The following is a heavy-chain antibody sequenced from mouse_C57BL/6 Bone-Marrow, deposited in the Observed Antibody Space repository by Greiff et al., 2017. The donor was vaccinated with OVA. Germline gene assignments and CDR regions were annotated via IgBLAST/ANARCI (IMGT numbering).Heavy chain of an antibody. CDR1: GFTFSDAW. D-gene: IGHD1-1*01. Sequence: EVQRVESGGGLVQPGGSMKLSCAASGFTFSDAWMDWVRQSPEKGLEWVAEIRNKANNHATYYAESVKGRFTISRDDSKISVYLQMNSLIAEDTCIYYCTRGYYCSSYIYYFDYWGQGTTLTVSS. J-gene: IGHJ2*01. V-gene: IGHV6-6*01. CDR2: IRNKANNHAT. CDR3: TRGYYCSSYIYYFDY.